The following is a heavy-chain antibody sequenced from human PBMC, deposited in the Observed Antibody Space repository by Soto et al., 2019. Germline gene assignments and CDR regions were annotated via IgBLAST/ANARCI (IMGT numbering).Heavy chain of an antibody. Sequence: WKTLSLTCAVYGGSFSGYYWSWIRQPPGKGLEWIGEINHSGITNYNPSLKSRVTISVDTSKNQFSLKLSSVTAADTAVYYCERVSYGDMTRSQIDYWGQGTLVTVSS. CDR1: GGSFSGYY. V-gene: IGHV4-34*01. CDR2: INHSGIT. D-gene: IGHD4-17*01. CDR3: ERVSYGDMTRSQIDY. J-gene: IGHJ4*02.